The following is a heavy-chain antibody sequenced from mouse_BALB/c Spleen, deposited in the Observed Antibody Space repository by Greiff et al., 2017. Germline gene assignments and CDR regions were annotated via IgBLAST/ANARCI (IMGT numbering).Heavy chain of an antibody. J-gene: IGHJ4*01. CDR2: ISYDGSN. V-gene: IGHV3-6*02. Sequence: EVKLQESGPGLVKPSQSLSLTCSVTGYSITSGYYWNWIRQFPGNKLEWMGYISYDGSNNYNPSLKNRISITRDTSKNQFFLKLNSVTTEDTATYYCARTGLALYAMDYWGQGTSVTVSS. CDR3: ARTGLALYAMDY. CDR1: GYSITSGYY.